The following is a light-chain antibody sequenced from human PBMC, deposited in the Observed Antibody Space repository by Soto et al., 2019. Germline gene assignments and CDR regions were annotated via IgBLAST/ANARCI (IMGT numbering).Light chain of an antibody. CDR2: DAS. Sequence: DIQLTQSPSSLSASVGDRVTITCRASESVTIWLAWYQQKPGKAPRLLIYDASTLEGGVPSRFSASGSGTECTLTISSLQPDDFATYYCEQYDSRSPLTFGQGTKIEIK. CDR3: EQYDSRSPLT. V-gene: IGKV1-5*01. CDR1: ESVTIW. J-gene: IGKJ1*01.